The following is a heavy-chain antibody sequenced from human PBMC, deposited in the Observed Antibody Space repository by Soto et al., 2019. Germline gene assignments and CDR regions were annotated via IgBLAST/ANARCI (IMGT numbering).Heavy chain of an antibody. V-gene: IGHV3-72*01. CDR3: ARVLDYYYYYMDV. D-gene: IGHD2-8*02. Sequence: VGSLRLSCAASGGTFRDHYMDWVRQAPGKGLEWVGRTRNKANSYTTEYAASVKGRFTISRDDSKNSLYLQMNSLKTEGTAVYYCARVLDYYYYYMDVWGKGTTVTVSS. CDR2: TRNKANSYTT. CDR1: GGTFRDHY. J-gene: IGHJ6*03.